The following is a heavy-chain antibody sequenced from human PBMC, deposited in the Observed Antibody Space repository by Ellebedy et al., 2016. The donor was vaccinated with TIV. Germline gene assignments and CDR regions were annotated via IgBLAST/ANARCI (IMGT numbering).Heavy chain of an antibody. V-gene: IGHV3-7*01. D-gene: IGHD3-22*01. Sequence: GESLKISCAASGFTFSRYWMSWVRQAPGKGLEWVTNIKQDGSEKYYVDSVKGRFTISRDNAKNTLYLQMNSLRAEDTAVYYCARGGRNYYDSSGYSDHFDYWGQGTLVTVSS. J-gene: IGHJ4*02. CDR1: GFTFSRYW. CDR2: IKQDGSEK. CDR3: ARGGRNYYDSSGYSDHFDY.